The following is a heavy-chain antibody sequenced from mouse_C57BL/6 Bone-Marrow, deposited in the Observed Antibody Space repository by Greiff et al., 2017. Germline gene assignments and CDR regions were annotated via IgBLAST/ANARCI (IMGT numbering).Heavy chain of an antibody. CDR1: GYTFTSYW. CDR2: FHPSDGYT. V-gene: IGHV1-50*01. D-gene: IGHD2-5*01. Sequence: QVQLQQPGAELVKPGASVKLSCKASGYTFTSYWMQWVKQRPGTGLEWIGDFHPSDGYTKYNEKFKGKATLTVDTSSSTAYMQLSSLTSEDSAVYYCAYSNYVEFAYWGQGTLVTVSA. CDR3: AYSNYVEFAY. J-gene: IGHJ3*01.